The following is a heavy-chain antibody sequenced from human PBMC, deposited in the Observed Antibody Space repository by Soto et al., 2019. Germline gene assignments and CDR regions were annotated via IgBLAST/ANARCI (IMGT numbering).Heavy chain of an antibody. CDR3: ARATVVVAATPAGFDY. Sequence: PSETLSLTCAVYGGSFSGYYWIWIRQPPGKGLEWIGEINHSGSTNYNPSLKSRVTISVDTSKNQFSLKLSSVTAADTAVYYCARATVVVAATPAGFDYWGQGTLVTVSS. D-gene: IGHD2-15*01. CDR2: INHSGST. V-gene: IGHV4-34*01. J-gene: IGHJ4*02. CDR1: GGSFSGYY.